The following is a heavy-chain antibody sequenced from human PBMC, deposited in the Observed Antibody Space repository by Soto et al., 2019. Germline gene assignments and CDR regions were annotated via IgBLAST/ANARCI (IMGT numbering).Heavy chain of an antibody. CDR1: GYTFTSYY. V-gene: IGHV1-46*01. CDR3: ARDLEVAVAGTLGMDV. CDR2: INPSGGST. Sequence: ASVKVSCKASGYTFTSYYMHWVRQAPGQGLEWMGIINPSGGSTSYAQKFQGRVTMTRDTSTSTVYMELSSLRSEDTAVYYCARDLEVAVAGTLGMDVWGQGTTVTVSS. D-gene: IGHD6-19*01. J-gene: IGHJ6*02.